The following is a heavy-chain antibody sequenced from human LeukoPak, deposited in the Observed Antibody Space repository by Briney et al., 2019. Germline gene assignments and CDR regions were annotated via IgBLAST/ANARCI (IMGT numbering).Heavy chain of an antibody. CDR1: GFTFSSYS. D-gene: IGHD6-13*01. CDR2: ISSSSSYI. J-gene: IGHJ3*02. CDR3: ARDRVGIAAAGGAFDI. V-gene: IGHV3-21*01. Sequence: GGSLRLSCAASGFTFSSYSMNWVRQAPGKGLEWVSSISSSSSYIYYADSVKGRFTISRDNAKNSLYLQMNSLRAEDTAVYYCARDRVGIAAAGGAFDIWGQGTMVTVSS.